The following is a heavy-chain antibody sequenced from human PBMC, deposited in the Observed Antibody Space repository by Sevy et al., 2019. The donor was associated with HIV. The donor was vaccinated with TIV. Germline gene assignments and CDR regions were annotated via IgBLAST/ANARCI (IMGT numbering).Heavy chain of an antibody. Sequence: GGSLRLSCAASGFTFRIHNLNWVRQAPGKGLEWVSSISSSSTYIYYTDSVKGRFTISRDNAKNSLYLQMNSLRAEDTAVYYCARDLVLPETTDYYYYGMDVWGQGTTVTVSS. D-gene: IGHD2-21*01. J-gene: IGHJ6*02. CDR1: GFTFRIHN. CDR2: ISSSSTYI. V-gene: IGHV3-21*01. CDR3: ARDLVLPETTDYYYYGMDV.